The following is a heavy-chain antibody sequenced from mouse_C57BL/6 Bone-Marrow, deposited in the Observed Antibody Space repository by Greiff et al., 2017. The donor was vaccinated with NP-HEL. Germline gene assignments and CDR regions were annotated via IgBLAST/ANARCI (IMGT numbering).Heavy chain of an antibody. CDR3: ARWIYYDYHYAMDY. D-gene: IGHD2-4*01. V-gene: IGHV1-81*01. Sequence: QVQLHQSGAELARPGASVKLSCKASGYTFTSHGISWVKQRTGQGLEWIGEFYPRSGNIYYNEKFKGKATLTADKSSSTAYMELRSLTSEDSAVYFCARWIYYDYHYAMDYWGQGTSVTVSS. J-gene: IGHJ4*01. CDR2: FYPRSGNI. CDR1: GYTFTSHG.